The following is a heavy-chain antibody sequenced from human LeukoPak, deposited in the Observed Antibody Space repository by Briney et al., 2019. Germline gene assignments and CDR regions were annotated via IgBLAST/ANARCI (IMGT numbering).Heavy chain of an antibody. CDR2: IKQDGSDK. Sequence: PGGYLRLSCITSGFTFNNYWMTWVRQAPGKGLEWVASIKQDGSDKYYVDSVKGRFAISRDNAENSLYLQMNSLRAEDTAMYYCARGLRSDSWGQGTLVTVSS. CDR1: GFTFNNYW. V-gene: IGHV3-7*01. J-gene: IGHJ4*02. CDR3: ARGLRSDS.